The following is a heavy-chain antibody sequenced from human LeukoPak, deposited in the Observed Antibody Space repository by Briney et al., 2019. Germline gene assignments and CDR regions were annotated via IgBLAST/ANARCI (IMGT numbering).Heavy chain of an antibody. D-gene: IGHD6-19*01. V-gene: IGHV3-15*01. CDR1: GFTFSIAW. Sequence: GGSLRLSCAASGFTFSIAWMTWVRQAPGKGLEWVGRIKSKTDGGTTDYAAPVKGRFTISRDNSKNTLYLQMNSLRVEDTAVYYCARDTAVAGRGLYYYFAMDVWGQGTTVTVSS. CDR2: IKSKTDGGTT. J-gene: IGHJ6*02. CDR3: ARDTAVAGRGLYYYFAMDV.